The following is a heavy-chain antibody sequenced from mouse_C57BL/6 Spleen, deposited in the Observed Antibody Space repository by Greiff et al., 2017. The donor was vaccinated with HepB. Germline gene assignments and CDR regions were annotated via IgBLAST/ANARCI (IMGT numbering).Heavy chain of an antibody. V-gene: IGHV5-17*01. J-gene: IGHJ1*03. Sequence: EVQVVESGGGLVKPGGSLKLSCAASGFTFSDYGMHWVRQAPEKGLEWVAYISSGSSTIYYAATVKGRFTISRDNAKNTLFLQLTSLRSEDTAMYYCASTTVVAHWYFDVWGTGTTVTVSS. CDR2: ISSGSSTI. CDR3: ASTTVVAHWYFDV. D-gene: IGHD1-1*01. CDR1: GFTFSDYG.